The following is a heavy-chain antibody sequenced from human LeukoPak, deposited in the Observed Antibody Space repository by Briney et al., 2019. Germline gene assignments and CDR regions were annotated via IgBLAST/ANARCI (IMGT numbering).Heavy chain of an antibody. J-gene: IGHJ4*02. D-gene: IGHD2-21*02. V-gene: IGHV1-69*05. Sequence: VASVKVSCKASGGTFSSYAIIWVRQAPGQGLKWMGGIIPIFGTANYAQKFQGRVTITTDESTSTAYMELSSLRSEDTAVYSCAICGGDCYLVYWGQGALVTVSS. CDR1: GGTFSSYA. CDR2: IIPIFGTA. CDR3: AICGGDCYLVY.